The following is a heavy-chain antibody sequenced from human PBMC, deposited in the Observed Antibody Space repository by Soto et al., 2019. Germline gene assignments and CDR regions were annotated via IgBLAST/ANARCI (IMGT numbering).Heavy chain of an antibody. Sequence: GGSLRLSCAASGFTFSSYSMNWVRQAPGKGLEWVSYISSSSSTIYYADSVKGRFTISRDNAKNSLYLQMNSLRAEDTAVYYCARESDFRSGYYTKGNNYYMDVWGKGTTVTVSS. J-gene: IGHJ6*03. D-gene: IGHD3-3*01. V-gene: IGHV3-48*01. CDR1: GFTFSSYS. CDR2: ISSSSSTI. CDR3: ARESDFRSGYYTKGNNYYMDV.